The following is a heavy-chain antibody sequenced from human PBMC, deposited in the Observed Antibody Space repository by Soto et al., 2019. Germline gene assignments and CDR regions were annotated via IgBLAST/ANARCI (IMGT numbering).Heavy chain of an antibody. J-gene: IGHJ4*02. V-gene: IGHV3-66*04. CDR1: GFSVSSDY. Sequence: GGSLRLSCAASGFSVSSDYMSWVRQAPGKGLEWVSVIYSGGSTYYADSVKGRFTISRDNSKNTLYLQMNSLRAEDTAVYYCAKLLTGSHGDIDYWGQGTLVPVSS. D-gene: IGHD3-10*01. CDR3: AKLLTGSHGDIDY. CDR2: IYSGGST.